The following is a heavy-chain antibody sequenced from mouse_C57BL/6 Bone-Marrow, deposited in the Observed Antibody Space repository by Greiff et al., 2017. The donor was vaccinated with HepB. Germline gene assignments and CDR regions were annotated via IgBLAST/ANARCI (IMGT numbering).Heavy chain of an antibody. CDR3: ASESYRGAMDY. CDR2: IWGVGST. J-gene: IGHJ4*01. D-gene: IGHD2-14*01. V-gene: IGHV2-6*01. Sequence: VQLQQSGPGLVAPSQSLSITCTVSGFSLTSYGVDWVRQSPGKGLEWLGVIWGVGSTNYNSALKSRLSISKDNSKSQVFLKMNSLQTDDTAMYYCASESYRGAMDYWGQGTSVTVSS. CDR1: GFSLTSYG.